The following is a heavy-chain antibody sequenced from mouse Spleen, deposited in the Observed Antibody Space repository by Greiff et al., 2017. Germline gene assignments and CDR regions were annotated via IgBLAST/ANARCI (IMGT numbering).Heavy chain of an antibody. Sequence: EVQRVESGGGLVKPGGSLKLSCAASGFTFSSYAMSWVRQTPEKRLEWVATISDGGSYTYYPDNVKGRFTISRDNAKNNLYLQMSHLKSEDTAMYYCAREDDPYYFDYWGQGTTLTVSS. J-gene: IGHJ2*01. D-gene: IGHD2-12*01. CDR3: AREDDPYYFDY. CDR2: ISDGGSYT. V-gene: IGHV5-4*01. CDR1: GFTFSSYA.